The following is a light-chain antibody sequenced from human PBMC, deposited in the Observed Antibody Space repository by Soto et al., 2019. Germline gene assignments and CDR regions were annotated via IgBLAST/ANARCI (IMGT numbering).Light chain of an antibody. V-gene: IGKV1-27*01. CDR2: AAS. CDR3: QQYNSFVS. Sequence: DIQMTQSPSSLSASVGDRVTVTCRASQGISNYLAWYQQRPGKVPKLLIYAASTLQSGVPSRFSGSGSGTDFTLTISSLQPEDAATYYCQQYNSFVSFGQGTRLEIK. J-gene: IGKJ2*01. CDR1: QGISNY.